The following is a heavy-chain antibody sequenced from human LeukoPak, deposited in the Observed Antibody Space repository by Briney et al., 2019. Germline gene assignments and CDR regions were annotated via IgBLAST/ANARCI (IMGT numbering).Heavy chain of an antibody. V-gene: IGHV4-59*01. Sequence: SETLSFTCTVSGSPINSDYWNWLRQPPGQGLEWIGYIYSSGSTHYNPSLNSRVSISLDTSKNPLSLKLGSVTAADTAVYYCARGAGRWAIWGQGTMVTVSS. CDR2: IYSSGST. J-gene: IGHJ3*02. D-gene: IGHD4-23*01. CDR3: ARGAGRWAI. CDR1: GSPINSDY.